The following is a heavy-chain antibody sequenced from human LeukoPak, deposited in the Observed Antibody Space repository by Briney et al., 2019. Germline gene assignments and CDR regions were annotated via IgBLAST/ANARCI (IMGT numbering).Heavy chain of an antibody. CDR2: IYTSGST. CDR1: VCSISSGSYY. D-gene: IGHD6-19*01. J-gene: IGHJ5*02. V-gene: IGHV4-61*02. Sequence: PSQTLSLTCTFSVCSISSGSYYWSWIRQPAGKGLEWIGRIYTSGSTNYNPSLKSRVTISVNTSKNQFSLKLSSVTAADTAVYYCARGLEGYSSGWSIRRYNWFDPWGQGTLVTVS. CDR3: ARGLEGYSSGWSIRRYNWFDP.